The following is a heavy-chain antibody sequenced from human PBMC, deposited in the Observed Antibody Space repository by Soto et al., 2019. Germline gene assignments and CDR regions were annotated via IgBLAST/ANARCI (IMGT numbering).Heavy chain of an antibody. CDR1: GYTFSSYG. CDR3: ARALNEWFLGVE. CDR2: ISPYNGNT. Sequence: QVQLVQSGGEVKKPGASVKISCKASGYTFSSYGISWVRKAPGQGLEWMGWISPYNGNTNYAQKFQGGVTMTTDTSTSAAYMELRMLRSDDAAIYYCARALNEWFLGVEWGQGTLVTVSS. J-gene: IGHJ4*02. D-gene: IGHD3-3*01. V-gene: IGHV1-18*01.